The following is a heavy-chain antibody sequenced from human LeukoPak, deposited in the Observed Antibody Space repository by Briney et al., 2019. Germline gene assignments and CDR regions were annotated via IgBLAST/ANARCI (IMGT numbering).Heavy chain of an antibody. CDR1: GFTFSNYW. D-gene: IGHD3-3*01. CDR2: TKQDGSEK. V-gene: IGHV3-7*01. Sequence: GGSLRLSCAASGFTFSNYWMTWVRQAPGKGLEWVADTKQDGSEKLYVKSVRGRFTVSRDNAKMSLFLQLNSLRAEDTAVYYCARDNGVVHGVYYMDVWGKGTTVTVS. CDR3: ARDNGVVHGVYYMDV. J-gene: IGHJ6*03.